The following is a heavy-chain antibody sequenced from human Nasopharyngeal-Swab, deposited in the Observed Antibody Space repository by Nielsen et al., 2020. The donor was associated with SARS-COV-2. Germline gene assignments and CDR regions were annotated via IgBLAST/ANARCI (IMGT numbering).Heavy chain of an antibody. V-gene: IGHV3-9*01. CDR3: AKGAYGFWSGYIDY. Sequence: GGSLRPSCAASGFTFDDYAMHWVRKAPGKGLEWVSGISWNRGSIGYADSVKGRFTISRNNAKKTLYLQMNSLRAEDTALYYCAKGAYGFWSGYIDYWGQGTLVTVSS. D-gene: IGHD3-3*01. J-gene: IGHJ4*02. CDR1: GFTFDDYA. CDR2: ISWNRGSI.